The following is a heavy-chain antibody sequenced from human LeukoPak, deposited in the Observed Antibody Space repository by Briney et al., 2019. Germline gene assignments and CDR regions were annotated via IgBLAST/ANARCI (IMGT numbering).Heavy chain of an antibody. V-gene: IGHV3-7*01. CDR2: IKQDGSEK. CDR3: AREKSYRTHY. D-gene: IGHD3-10*01. J-gene: IGHJ4*02. Sequence: GGSLRLSCAASGFTFSNYWMSWVRQAPGKGLEWVANIKQDGSEKYYVDSVKGRFTISRDNARNTLYLQMNSLRAKDTAVYYCAREKSYRTHYWGQGTLVTVSS. CDR1: GFTFSNYW.